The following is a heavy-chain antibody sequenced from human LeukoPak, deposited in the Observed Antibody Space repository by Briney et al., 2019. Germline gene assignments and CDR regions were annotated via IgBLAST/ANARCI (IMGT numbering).Heavy chain of an antibody. D-gene: IGHD3-22*01. J-gene: IGHJ4*02. V-gene: IGHV4-59*01. CDR2: IYYSGST. CDR1: GGSISTYY. Sequence: PWETLSLTCAVSGGSISTYYWSWIRQPPGKGLDWIGYIYYSGSTNYNPSLKSRVTISVDTSKNQFSLKLSSVTAADTAVYYCARASSGYYPIDYWGQRTPVTVSS. CDR3: ARASSGYYPIDY.